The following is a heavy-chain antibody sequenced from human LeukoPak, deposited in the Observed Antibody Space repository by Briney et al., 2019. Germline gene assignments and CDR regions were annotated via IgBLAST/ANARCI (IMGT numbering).Heavy chain of an antibody. CDR3: ARASRGTVTHFDS. J-gene: IGHJ4*02. Sequence: PSQTLSLTCTVSGGSISGGGYYWSWIRQHPGKGLEWIGYIYYSGSTYYNPSLKSRVTISVDTSKNQFSLKLSSVTAADTAVYYCARASRGTVTHFDSWGQGTLVTVSS. CDR2: IYYSGST. CDR1: GGSISGGGYY. D-gene: IGHD4-17*01. V-gene: IGHV4-31*03.